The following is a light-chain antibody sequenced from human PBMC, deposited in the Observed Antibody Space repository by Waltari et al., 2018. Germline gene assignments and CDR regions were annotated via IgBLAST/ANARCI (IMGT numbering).Light chain of an antibody. Sequence: QSALTQPASVSGSPGQSITMSCTGTSSEVGGHHYVSWYQQHPGRATKLLIYDVSSRPSGVSNRFSASKSGNTASLTISGLQAEDEATYYCSSYTDISTWVFGGGTKLTVL. V-gene: IGLV2-14*03. CDR1: SSEVGGHHY. J-gene: IGLJ3*02. CDR2: DVS. CDR3: SSYTDISTWV.